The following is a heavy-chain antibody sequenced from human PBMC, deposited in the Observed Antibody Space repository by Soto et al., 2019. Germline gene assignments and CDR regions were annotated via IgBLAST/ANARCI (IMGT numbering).Heavy chain of an antibody. CDR3: AKTYSGYDYDYCGNWFDP. Sequence: QVQLVQSGAEVKKPGSSVKVSCKASGGTFSSYAISWVRQAPGQGLEWMGGIIPIFGTANYAQKFQGRVTITADESTSTAYMELSSLRSEDTAVYYCAKTYSGYDYDYCGNWFDPWGQGTLVTVSS. J-gene: IGHJ5*02. V-gene: IGHV1-69*01. CDR2: IIPIFGTA. CDR1: GGTFSSYA. D-gene: IGHD5-12*01.